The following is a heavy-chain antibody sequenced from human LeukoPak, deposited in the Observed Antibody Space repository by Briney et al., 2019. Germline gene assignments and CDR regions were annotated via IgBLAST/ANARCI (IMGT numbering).Heavy chain of an antibody. CDR2: INPSGGST. V-gene: IGHV1-46*01. CDR1: GYTLTSYY. CDR3: ARDLLTDYADY. J-gene: IGHJ4*02. D-gene: IGHD4-17*01. Sequence: ASVKVSCKASGYTLTSYYMHWVRQAPGQGLEWMGIINPSGGSTSYAQKFQGRVTMTRDTSTSTVYMELSSLRSEDTAVYYCARDLLTDYADYWGQGTLVTVSS.